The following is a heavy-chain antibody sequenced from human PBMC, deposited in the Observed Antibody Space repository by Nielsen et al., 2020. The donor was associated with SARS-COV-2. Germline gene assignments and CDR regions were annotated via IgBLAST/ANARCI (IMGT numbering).Heavy chain of an antibody. CDR2: IKQDGSEK. Sequence: GGSLRLSCAASGFTFSSYWMSWVRQAPGKGLEWVANIKQDGSEKYYVDSVKGRFTISRDNAKNSLSLQMNSLRAEDTSVYYCASTPPYCGTASCYPYYFDYWGQGTLVTVSS. V-gene: IGHV3-7*01. D-gene: IGHD2-2*01. J-gene: IGHJ4*02. CDR1: GFTFSSYW. CDR3: ASTPPYCGTASCYPYYFDY.